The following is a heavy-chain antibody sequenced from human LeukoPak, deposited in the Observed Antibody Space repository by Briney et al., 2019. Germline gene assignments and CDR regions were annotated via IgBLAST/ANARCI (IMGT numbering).Heavy chain of an antibody. CDR3: ARGNDRVGGRLDP. J-gene: IGHJ5*02. CDR1: GFSVSDIP. D-gene: IGHD3-22*01. Sequence: GGSLRLSCTASGFSVSDIPMNWVRQTPGKGLGWVSGLYRGGATYYADSLGGRFTISRDDSKNMLFLQMTNLRVDDTATYYCARGNDRVGGRLDPWGQGTRVTVSS. CDR2: LYRGGAT. V-gene: IGHV3-66*01.